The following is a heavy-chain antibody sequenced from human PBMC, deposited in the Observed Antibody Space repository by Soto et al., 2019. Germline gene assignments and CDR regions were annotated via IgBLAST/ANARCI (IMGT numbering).Heavy chain of an antibody. Sequence: SETLSLTCTVPGGSISSYYWSWIRQPPGKGLEWIGCIYYSGSTNYNPSLKSRVTISVDTSKNQFSLKLSSVTAADTAVYYCARNYYYDSSGYSYYFDYWGQGTLVTVSS. D-gene: IGHD3-22*01. CDR2: IYYSGST. V-gene: IGHV4-59*12. J-gene: IGHJ4*02. CDR3: ARNYYYDSSGYSYYFDY. CDR1: GGSISSYY.